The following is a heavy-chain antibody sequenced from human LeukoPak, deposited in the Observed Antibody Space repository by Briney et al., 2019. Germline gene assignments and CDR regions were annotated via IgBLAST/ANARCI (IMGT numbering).Heavy chain of an antibody. D-gene: IGHD3-10*01. CDR1: GFTFSSYA. Sequence: GGSLRLSCAASGFTFSSYAMSWARQAPGKGLEWVSAISGSGGSTYYADSEKGRFTISRDNSKNTLYLQMNSLRAEDTAVYYCAKASIITMVRGPVFQHWGQGTLVTVSS. CDR2: ISGSGGST. J-gene: IGHJ1*01. CDR3: AKASIITMVRGPVFQH. V-gene: IGHV3-23*01.